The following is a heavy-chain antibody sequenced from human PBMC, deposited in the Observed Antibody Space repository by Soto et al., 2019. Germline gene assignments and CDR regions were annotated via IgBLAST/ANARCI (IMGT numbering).Heavy chain of an antibody. J-gene: IGHJ3*02. CDR1: GASITSGGYY. D-gene: IGHD3-22*01. CDR3: ASVSLSTGLGAFEI. CDR2: ISDSGST. Sequence: QVQLQESGPGLVKPSQTLSLTCSVSGASITSGGYYWSWIRQHPGQGLEWIGYISDSGSTYYNPSLQSRVTISVDTSKTQFSLRLSSVTAADTAVYYCASVSLSTGLGAFEIWGQGTMVTVSS. V-gene: IGHV4-31*03.